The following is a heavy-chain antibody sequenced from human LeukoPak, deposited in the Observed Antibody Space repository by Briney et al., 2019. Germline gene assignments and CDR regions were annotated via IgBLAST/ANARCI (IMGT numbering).Heavy chain of an antibody. D-gene: IGHD4-17*01. CDR1: GFTFSSYE. Sequence: GGSLRLSCAASGFTFSSYEMNWVRQAPGKGLEWVSYISSGSTIYYADSVKGRFTISRDNAKNSLYLQMNSLRAEDTAVYYCARHDYGDFHYWGQGTLVTVSS. CDR3: ARHDYGDFHY. CDR2: ISSGSTI. J-gene: IGHJ4*02. V-gene: IGHV3-48*03.